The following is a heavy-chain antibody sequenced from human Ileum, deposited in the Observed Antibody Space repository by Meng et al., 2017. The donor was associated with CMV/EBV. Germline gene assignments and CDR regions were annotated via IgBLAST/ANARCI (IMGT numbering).Heavy chain of an antibody. CDR1: GGPISSGGYY. Sequence: SETLSLTCTVSGGPISSGGYYWSWNRQHPGKGLEWIGYIYYSGSTYYNPSLKSRVTISVDTSKNQFSLKLSSVTAADTAVYYCARDFVSGTGTNTENWFDPWGQGTLVTVSS. J-gene: IGHJ5*02. CDR3: ARDFVSGTGTNTENWFDP. CDR2: IYYSGST. V-gene: IGHV4-31*03. D-gene: IGHD1/OR15-1a*01.